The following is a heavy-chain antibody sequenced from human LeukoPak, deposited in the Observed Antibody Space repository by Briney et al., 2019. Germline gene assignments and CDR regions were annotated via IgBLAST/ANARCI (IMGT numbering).Heavy chain of an antibody. J-gene: IGHJ4*02. D-gene: IGHD6-19*01. Sequence: GGSLRLSCAASGFTFSSYGMHWVRQAPGKGLDGVAFIRYDGSNKYYADSVKGRFTNPRDNSKNTLYLQMNSLRAEDWAVYYCAKDLVSMAGNEYWGEGTPGTVSS. CDR1: GFTFSSYG. CDR2: IRYDGSNK. V-gene: IGHV3-30*02. CDR3: AKDLVSMAGNEY.